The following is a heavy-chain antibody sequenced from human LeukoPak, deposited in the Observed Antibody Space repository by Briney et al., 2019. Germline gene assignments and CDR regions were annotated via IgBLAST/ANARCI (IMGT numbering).Heavy chain of an antibody. Sequence: ASVKVSCKASGYTFTSYYMHWVRQAPGQGLEWMGIINPSGGSTSYAQKFQGRVTMTRDMSTSSVYMELSSLRSEDTAVYYCAKEREACSGGSCYTWFDPWGQGTLVTVSS. CDR1: GYTFTSYY. CDR2: INPSGGST. D-gene: IGHD2-15*01. CDR3: AKEREACSGGSCYTWFDP. V-gene: IGHV1-46*01. J-gene: IGHJ5*02.